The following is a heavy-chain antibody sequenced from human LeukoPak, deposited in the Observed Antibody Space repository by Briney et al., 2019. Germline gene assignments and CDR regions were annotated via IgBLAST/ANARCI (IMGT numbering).Heavy chain of an antibody. Sequence: GGSLRLSCAASGFTVSSNYMSWVRQAPGKGLEWVSVIYSGGSTYYADSVKGRFTISRDNSKNTLYLQMNSLRAEDTAVYYCARDQYSSSWFAYWGQGTLVTVSS. CDR3: ARDQYSSSWFAY. CDR1: GFTVSSNY. J-gene: IGHJ4*02. CDR2: IYSGGST. D-gene: IGHD6-13*01. V-gene: IGHV3-66*01.